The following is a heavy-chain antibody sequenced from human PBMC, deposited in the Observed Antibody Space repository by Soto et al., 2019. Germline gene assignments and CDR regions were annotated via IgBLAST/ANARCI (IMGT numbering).Heavy chain of an antibody. V-gene: IGHV3-11*01. J-gene: IGHJ6*02. CDR2: NSSSAGTI. Sequence: QVQLVESGGGLVKPGGSLRLSCAASGLTFSDHYMTWIRQAPGKGLEWISYNSSSAGTIYYADSVKGRFTISRDNAKNSLYLQMTNLRAEDTAVYYCARAPYFGSGTYYYYALDVWGQGTTVTVSS. CDR1: GLTFSDHY. CDR3: ARAPYFGSGTYYYYALDV. D-gene: IGHD3-10*01.